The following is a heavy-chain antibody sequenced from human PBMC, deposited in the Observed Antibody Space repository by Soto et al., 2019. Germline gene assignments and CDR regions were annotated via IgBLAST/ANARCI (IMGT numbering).Heavy chain of an antibody. J-gene: IGHJ4*02. Sequence: QVQLQESGPGLVKPSETLSLTCTVSGGSVNSGGYYWSWIRQPPGKGLEWIGNIFYSGSTDYHPSLKSRVTISVDTSKNQFSLNVSSVTAADTAVYYCARGKGSSGGYFDSWGQGTLVTVSS. CDR2: IFYSGST. CDR1: GGSVNSGGYY. V-gene: IGHV4-61*08. CDR3: ARGKGSSGGYFDS. D-gene: IGHD3-22*01.